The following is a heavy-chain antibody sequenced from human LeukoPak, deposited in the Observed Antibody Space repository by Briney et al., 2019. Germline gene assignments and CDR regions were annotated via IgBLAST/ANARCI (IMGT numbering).Heavy chain of an antibody. CDR2: INPNSGGT. V-gene: IGHV1-2*02. Sequence: ASVKVPCKASGYTFTDHYMNWVRQAPGQGLEWMGWINPNSGGTNYAPKFQGRVTMTRDTSISTAYMELSRLTSDDTAVYYCARDVHWGSSDYWGQGTLVTVSS. CDR3: ARDVHWGSSDY. CDR1: GYTFTDHY. J-gene: IGHJ4*02. D-gene: IGHD7-27*01.